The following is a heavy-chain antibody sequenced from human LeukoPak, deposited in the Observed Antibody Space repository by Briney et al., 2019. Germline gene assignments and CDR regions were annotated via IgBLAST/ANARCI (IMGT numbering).Heavy chain of an antibody. D-gene: IGHD3/OR15-3a*01. V-gene: IGHV3-30*02. Sequence: PGGSLRLSCAASGFIFRNYGMHWVRQAPGKGLEWVACIRYDGSKYADSGKGRFTISRDDSNNMAYLQMDSLKNEDTAVYYCTREDWGFDSWGQGTPVSVSS. J-gene: IGHJ4*02. CDR1: GFIFRNYG. CDR2: IRYDGS. CDR3: TREDWGFDS.